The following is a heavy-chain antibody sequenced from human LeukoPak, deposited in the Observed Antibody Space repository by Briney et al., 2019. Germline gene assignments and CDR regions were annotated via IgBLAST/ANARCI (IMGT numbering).Heavy chain of an antibody. CDR3: AREGGSSWYVDY. J-gene: IGHJ4*02. V-gene: IGHV4-30-2*01. D-gene: IGHD6-13*01. CDR1: GGSISSGGYY. Sequence: PSQTLSLTCTVSGGSISSGGYYWSWIRQPPGKGLEWIGYIYHSGSTYYNPSLKSRVTISVDRSKNQFSLKLSSVTAADTAVYYCAREGGSSWYVDYWGQGTLVTVSS. CDR2: IYHSGST.